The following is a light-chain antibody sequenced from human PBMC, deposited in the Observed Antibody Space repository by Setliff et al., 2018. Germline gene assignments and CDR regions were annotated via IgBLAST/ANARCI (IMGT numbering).Light chain of an antibody. CDR2: EVS. CDR3: SSHSSTGTYV. Sequence: QSALAQPASVSGSPGQSITISCTGTSSDVGYYNYVSWYQQHPGEAPQLKIYEVSNRPSGVSDRFTGSKSGNTASLTISGLQAGDEADYYCSSHSSTGTYVFGTGTKV. J-gene: IGLJ1*01. V-gene: IGLV2-14*01. CDR1: SSDVGYYNY.